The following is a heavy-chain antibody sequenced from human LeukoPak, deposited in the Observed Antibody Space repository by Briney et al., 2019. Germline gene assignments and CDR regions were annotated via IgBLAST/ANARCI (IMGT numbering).Heavy chain of an antibody. Sequence: ASVKVSCKASGYTFTGYYMHWVRQAPGQGLEWMGWINPNSGGTNYAQKFQGRVTMTRDTSISTAYMELNTLTSDDTAVYYCAREAPMVGDSFDIWGHGTMVTVSS. V-gene: IGHV1-2*02. J-gene: IGHJ3*02. D-gene: IGHD3-10*02. CDR3: AREAPMVGDSFDI. CDR1: GYTFTGYY. CDR2: INPNSGGT.